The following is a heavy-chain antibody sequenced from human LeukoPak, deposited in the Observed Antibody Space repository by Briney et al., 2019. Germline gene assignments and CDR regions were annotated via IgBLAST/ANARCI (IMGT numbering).Heavy chain of an antibody. CDR1: GGSISSYY. CDR2: IYYSGST. Sequence: SETLSLTCSVSGGSISSYYWSWIRQPPGKGLEWIGYIYYSGSTNYNPSLKSRVTISVDTSKNHFSLKLSSVTAADTAVYYCASHYGENYYFDYWGQGTLVTVSS. V-gene: IGHV4-59*01. D-gene: IGHD4-17*01. CDR3: ASHYGENYYFDY. J-gene: IGHJ4*02.